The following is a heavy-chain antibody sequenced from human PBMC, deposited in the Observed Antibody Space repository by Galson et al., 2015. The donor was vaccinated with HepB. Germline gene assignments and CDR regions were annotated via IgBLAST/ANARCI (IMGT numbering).Heavy chain of an antibody. Sequence: SLRLSCAASGFTFGDAWMSWVRQAPGKGLEWIGFIKVRVDGGTTDYAAPVKARFTISRDDSKNMLYLQMDSLKTEDTAVYYCTTVLGSGWYARWGQGIPVTVSS. V-gene: IGHV3-15*01. CDR1: GFTFGDAW. D-gene: IGHD6-19*01. CDR3: TTVLGSGWYAR. CDR2: IKVRVDGGTT. J-gene: IGHJ4*02.